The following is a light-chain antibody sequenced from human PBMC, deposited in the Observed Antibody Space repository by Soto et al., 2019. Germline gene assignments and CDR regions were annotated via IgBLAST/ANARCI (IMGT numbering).Light chain of an antibody. CDR3: QQYNNWPPVT. CDR1: QSLVNTY. Sequence: EVVLTQSPGSLSLSQGDRATLSCRASQSLVNTYVAWYQQKAGQAPRLLIYDASTRATGIPDRFSGSGSGTDFTLSISRLEPEDFAVYYCQQYNNWPPVTFGQGAKVDIK. V-gene: IGKV3-20*01. J-gene: IGKJ1*01. CDR2: DAS.